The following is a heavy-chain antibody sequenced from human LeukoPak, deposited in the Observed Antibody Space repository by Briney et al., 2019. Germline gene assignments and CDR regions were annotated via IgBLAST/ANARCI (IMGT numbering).Heavy chain of an antibody. J-gene: IGHJ4*02. CDR2: IYSGGST. Sequence: PGGSLRLSCAASGFTVSSNYMSWVRQAPGRGLEWVSVIYSGGSTYYADSVKGRFTISRDNSKNTLYLQMNSLRAEDTAVYYCARDRLAVHYYDSSGYYEDYWGQGTLVTVSS. CDR1: GFTVSSNY. D-gene: IGHD3-22*01. CDR3: ARDRLAVHYYDSSGYYEDY. V-gene: IGHV3-53*01.